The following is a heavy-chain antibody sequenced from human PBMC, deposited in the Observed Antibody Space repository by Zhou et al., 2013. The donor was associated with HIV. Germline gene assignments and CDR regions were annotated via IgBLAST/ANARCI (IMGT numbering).Heavy chain of an antibody. J-gene: IGHJ4*02. CDR1: GYTFTNYY. D-gene: IGHD1-1*01. CDR2: IIPNTGGT. Sequence: QMQLVQSGAEVKKPGASVKVSCKTSGYTFTNYYLHWVRQAPGQGLEWMGFIIPNTGGTTYAPKFQGRITLTRDTSISTAYMELNRLTSDDTAVYYCAGDQLRFFDFWGQGTLISVSS. V-gene: IGHV1-2*02. CDR3: AGDQLRFFDF.